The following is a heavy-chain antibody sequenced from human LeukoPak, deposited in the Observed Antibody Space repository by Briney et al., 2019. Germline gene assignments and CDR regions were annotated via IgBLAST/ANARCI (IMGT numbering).Heavy chain of an antibody. CDR2: IRQDGSDK. CDR1: GFTFSNFW. Sequence: GGSLRLSCAASGFTFSNFWMTWVRQAPGKGLEWAAPIRQDGSDKYYVDSVKGRFTISRDNAKNSLYLQMNSLRAEDTAVYYCARYFDNTGYSWRRFDYWGQGALVTVSS. CDR3: ARYFDNTGYSWRRFDY. D-gene: IGHD3-22*01. V-gene: IGHV3-7*01. J-gene: IGHJ4*02.